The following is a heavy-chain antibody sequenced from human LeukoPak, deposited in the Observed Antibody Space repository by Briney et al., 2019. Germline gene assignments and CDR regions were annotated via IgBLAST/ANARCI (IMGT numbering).Heavy chain of an antibody. CDR1: GGTFNSYA. Sequence: SSVKVSCKASGGTFNSYAISWVRQAPGQGLEWMGRIIPIFGTANYAQKFQGRVTITTDESTSTAYMELSSLRSEDTAVYYCGGQYYYGSGSYNWGQGTLVTVSS. J-gene: IGHJ4*02. CDR3: GGQYYYGSGSYN. D-gene: IGHD3-10*01. CDR2: IIPIFGTA. V-gene: IGHV1-69*05.